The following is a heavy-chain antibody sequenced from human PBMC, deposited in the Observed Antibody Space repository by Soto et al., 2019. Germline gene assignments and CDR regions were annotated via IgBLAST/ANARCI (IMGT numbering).Heavy chain of an antibody. CDR1: GFTVSSNN. V-gene: IGHV3-66*01. J-gene: IGHJ4*02. D-gene: IGHD1-26*01. CDR2: IYSGGST. Sequence: GGSLRLSCAASGFTVSSNNISWVRQAPGKGLEWVSIIYSGGSTYYADSVKGRFTISRDNSKNTLYLQMNSLRAEDTAVYYCARESIVGATNTFDYWGQGTLVTVSS. CDR3: ARESIVGATNTFDY.